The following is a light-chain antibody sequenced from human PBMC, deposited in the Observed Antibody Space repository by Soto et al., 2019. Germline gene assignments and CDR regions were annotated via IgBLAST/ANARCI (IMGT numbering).Light chain of an antibody. CDR3: AAWDDSLNAYV. V-gene: IGLV1-44*01. CDR1: SSNIGSNT. Sequence: QAVVTQPPSASGTPGQRVTISCSGISSNIGSNTVNWYQQLPGTAPKLLIYSNDQRPSGVPDRFSGSKSGTSASLAISGLQSEDEADYYCAAWDDSLNAYVFGTGTKLTVL. CDR2: SND. J-gene: IGLJ1*01.